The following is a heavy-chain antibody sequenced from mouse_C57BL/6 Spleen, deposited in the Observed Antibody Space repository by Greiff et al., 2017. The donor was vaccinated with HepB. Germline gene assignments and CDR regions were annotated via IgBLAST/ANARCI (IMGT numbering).Heavy chain of an antibody. V-gene: IGHV1-55*01. J-gene: IGHJ2*01. CDR1: GYTFTSYW. CDR2: IYPGSGST. D-gene: IGHD2-4*01. Sequence: QVQLQQSGAELVKPGASVKMSCKASGYTFTSYWITWVKQRPGQGLEWIGDIYPGSGSTNYNEKFKSKATLTVDTSSSTAYMQLSSLTSEDSAVYYCARWGDYDLGYYFDYWGQGTTLTVSS. CDR3: ARWGDYDLGYYFDY.